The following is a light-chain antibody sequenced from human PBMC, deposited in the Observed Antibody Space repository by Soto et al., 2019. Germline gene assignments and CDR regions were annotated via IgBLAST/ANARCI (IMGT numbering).Light chain of an antibody. Sequence: DIQMTQSPSTLSASVGDRVTITCRASQIINSWLAWYQQKPGKAPKLLIYKASSLESGLPSRFSGSGSGTEFTLTISSLQPDDFATYYCQQYNSYSRTFGQGTKVDIK. J-gene: IGKJ1*01. CDR1: QIINSW. CDR2: KAS. V-gene: IGKV1-5*03. CDR3: QQYNSYSRT.